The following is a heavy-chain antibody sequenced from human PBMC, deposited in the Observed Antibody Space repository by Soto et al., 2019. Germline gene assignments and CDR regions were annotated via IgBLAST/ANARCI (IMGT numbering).Heavy chain of an antibody. J-gene: IGHJ4*02. CDR3: AKVAGRAYYDSSGYLDY. CDR2: ISYDGSNK. CDR1: GFTFSSYG. V-gene: IGHV3-30*18. D-gene: IGHD3-22*01. Sequence: QVQLVESGGGVVQPGRSLRLSCAASGFTFSSYGMHWVRQAPGKGLEWVAVISYDGSNKYYADSVKGRFTISRDNSKNTLYLQMNCLRAEDTAVYYCAKVAGRAYYDSSGYLDYWGQGTLVTVSS.